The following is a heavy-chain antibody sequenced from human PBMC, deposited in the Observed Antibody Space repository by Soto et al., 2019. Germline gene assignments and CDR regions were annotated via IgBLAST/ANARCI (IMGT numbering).Heavy chain of an antibody. Sequence: EVQLVESGGGLVQPGASLRLSCAASGFTFSHFYMHWVRQAPGKGLEWVSRINGDGTTTVYADSVKGRFTISRDNAQSTLYLQMSSLRTEDTAVYYCVRDRVYPDSFDIWGQGTMVTVSS. J-gene: IGHJ3*02. D-gene: IGHD2-8*01. CDR2: INGDGTTT. CDR1: GFTFSHFY. V-gene: IGHV3-74*01. CDR3: VRDRVYPDSFDI.